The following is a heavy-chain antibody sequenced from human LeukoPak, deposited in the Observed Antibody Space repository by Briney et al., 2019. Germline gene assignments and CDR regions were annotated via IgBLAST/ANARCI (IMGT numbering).Heavy chain of an antibody. V-gene: IGHV4-61*02. Sequence: PSETLSLTCTVSGGSISSGSYYWSWIRQPAGKGLEWTGRIYTSGSTNYNPSLKSRVTISVDTSKNQFSLKLSSVTAADTAVYYCARDSDVYFDYWGQGTLVTVSS. CDR1: GGSISSGSYY. CDR3: ARDSDVYFDY. CDR2: IYTSGST. J-gene: IGHJ4*02.